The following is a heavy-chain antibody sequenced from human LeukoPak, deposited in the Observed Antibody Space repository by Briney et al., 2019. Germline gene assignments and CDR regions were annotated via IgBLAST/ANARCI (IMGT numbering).Heavy chain of an antibody. CDR1: GFTFSIYR. D-gene: IGHD5-24*01. J-gene: IGHJ4*02. Sequence: GGSVRLSCAASGFTFSIYRMNWVRQGPGKGLEWVSDISSGGSTIYYADSVRGRFTVSRDNAKNSLYLEMNSLRAEDTAVYYCARGEQEMATMSIDYWGQGSLVTVSS. CDR2: ISSGGSTI. V-gene: IGHV3-48*01. CDR3: ARGEQEMATMSIDY.